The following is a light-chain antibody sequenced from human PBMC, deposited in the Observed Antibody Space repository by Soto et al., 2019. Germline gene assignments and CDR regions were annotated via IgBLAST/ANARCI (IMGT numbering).Light chain of an antibody. CDR2: DAS. Sequence: EIVLTQSPATLSMSPGERATLSCRASQSVSTYLAWYQQKPGQAPRLLIFDASNRASGIPSRFSGSGSGTNFTLTISRLEPEDFAVYFCQQRSHWPPLTFGGGPKVEIK. CDR3: QQRSHWPPLT. CDR1: QSVSTY. J-gene: IGKJ4*01. V-gene: IGKV3-11*01.